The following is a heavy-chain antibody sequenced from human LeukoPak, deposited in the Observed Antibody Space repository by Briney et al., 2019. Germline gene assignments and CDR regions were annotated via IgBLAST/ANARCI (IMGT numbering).Heavy chain of an antibody. CDR1: GGSISSCY. V-gene: IGHV4-59*01. CDR3: ARADPLGYYYYGMDV. CDR2: IYYSGST. J-gene: IGHJ6*02. Sequence: SETLSLTCTVSGGSISSCYWSWIRQPPGKGLEWIGYIYYSGSTNYNPSLKSRVTISVDTSKNQFSLKLSSVTAADTAVYYCARADPLGYYYYGMDVWGQGTTVTVSS.